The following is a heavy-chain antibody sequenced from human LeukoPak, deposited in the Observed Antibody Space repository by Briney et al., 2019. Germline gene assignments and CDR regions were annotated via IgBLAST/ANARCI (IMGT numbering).Heavy chain of an antibody. CDR1: GYSFTSYW. J-gene: IGHJ4*02. Sequence: GESLKISCKGSGYSFTSYWIGWVRQMPGKGLEWMGVIYPGDSDTRYSPSFQGQVTISADKSISTAYLQWSGLKASDTAMYYCARHWASSTSCYGDYWGQGTLVTVSS. V-gene: IGHV5-51*01. CDR2: IYPGDSDT. D-gene: IGHD2-2*01. CDR3: ARHWASSTSCYGDY.